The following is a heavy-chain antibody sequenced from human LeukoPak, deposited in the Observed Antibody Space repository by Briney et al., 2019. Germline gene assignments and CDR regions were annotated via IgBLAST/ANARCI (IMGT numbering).Heavy chain of an antibody. CDR3: VRVLGGREDY. J-gene: IGHJ4*02. D-gene: IGHD2-15*01. CDR2: INSDGTST. Sequence: GGSLRLSCAASGFTFSPYWMHWVRQAPGEGPVWVSRINSDGTSTTYADSVKGRFTISRDNAKNTLFLQMNSLRAEDTAVYFCVRVLGGREDYWGQGTLVTVSS. V-gene: IGHV3-74*01. CDR1: GFTFSPYW.